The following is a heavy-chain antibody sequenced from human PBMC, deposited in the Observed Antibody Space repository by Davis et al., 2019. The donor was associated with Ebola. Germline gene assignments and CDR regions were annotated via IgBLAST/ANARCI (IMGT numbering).Heavy chain of an antibody. Sequence: GESLKISCSASGFTFSSYTMHWVRQAPGKGLECVSAIRSDGINTYYADSVRGRFTMSRDNSKDTLDLQMNSVRAEDNGIYYCAKGSPTISGVIVLYYFDYWGQGTLVTVSS. CDR2: IRSDGINT. J-gene: IGHJ4*02. CDR3: AKGSPTISGVIVLYYFDY. CDR1: GFTFSSYT. D-gene: IGHD3-3*01. V-gene: IGHV3-64*04.